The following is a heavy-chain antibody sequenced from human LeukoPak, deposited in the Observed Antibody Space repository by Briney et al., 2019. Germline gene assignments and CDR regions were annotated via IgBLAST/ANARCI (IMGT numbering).Heavy chain of an antibody. CDR2: INHSGST. V-gene: IGHV4-34*01. J-gene: IGHJ4*02. CDR1: GGSFSGYY. D-gene: IGHD3-22*01. CDR3: ARDPTEDYYDSSGPYYFDY. Sequence: SETLSLTCAVYGGSFSGYYWSWIRQPPGKGLEWIGEINHSGSTNYNPSLKSRVTISVDTSKNQFSLKLSSVTAADTAVYYCARDPTEDYYDSSGPYYFDYWGQGTLVTVSS.